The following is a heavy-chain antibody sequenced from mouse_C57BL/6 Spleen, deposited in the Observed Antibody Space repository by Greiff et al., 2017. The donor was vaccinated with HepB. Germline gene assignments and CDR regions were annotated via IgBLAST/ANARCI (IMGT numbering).Heavy chain of an antibody. D-gene: IGHD2-4*01. J-gene: IGHJ2*01. CDR3: ARKGYDYDGDY. CDR1: GYTFTSYW. V-gene: IGHV1-52*01. CDR2: IDPSDSET. Sequence: QVQLKQPGAELVRPGSSVKLSCKASGYTFTSYWMHWVKQRPIQGLEWIGNIDPSDSETHYNQKFKDKATLTVDKSSSTAYMQLSSLTSEDSAVYYCARKGYDYDGDYWGQGTTLTVSS.